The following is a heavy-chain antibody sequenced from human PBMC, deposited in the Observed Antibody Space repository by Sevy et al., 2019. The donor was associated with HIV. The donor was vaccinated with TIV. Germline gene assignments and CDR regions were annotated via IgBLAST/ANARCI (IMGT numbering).Heavy chain of an antibody. Sequence: GGSLRLSCAASGFTIRTYNMNWVRQAPGKGLEWVSSISSSSTYIYYADSVKGRFTISRDNAKNSLYLQMNSLRAEDTGVYYCARDLPGDSRMDVWGQGTTVTVSS. V-gene: IGHV3-21*01. J-gene: IGHJ6*02. CDR3: ARDLPGDSRMDV. CDR1: GFTIRTYN. D-gene: IGHD3-22*01. CDR2: ISSSSTYI.